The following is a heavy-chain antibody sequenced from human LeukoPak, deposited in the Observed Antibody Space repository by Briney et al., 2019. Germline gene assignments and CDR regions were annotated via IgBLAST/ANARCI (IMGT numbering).Heavy chain of an antibody. CDR2: IKPDGSAG. Sequence: GGSLRLSCATSGFTFSSNWMSWVRHVPGRGLDWVANIKPDGSAGYYAASVKGRFTVSRDNAKNSLYLQINSLRVEGTAVYYCARANNSSWHNWGQGTLVTVSS. J-gene: IGHJ4*02. CDR1: GFTFSSNW. CDR3: ARANNSSWHN. D-gene: IGHD6-13*01. V-gene: IGHV3-7*01.